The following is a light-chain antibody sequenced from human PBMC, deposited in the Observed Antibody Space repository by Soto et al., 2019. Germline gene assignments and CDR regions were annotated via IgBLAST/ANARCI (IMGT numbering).Light chain of an antibody. CDR2: DAS. V-gene: IGKV3-11*01. Sequence: EIVLTQSPGTLSLSPGERATLSCRASQSVSSYLAWYQQKPGQPPRLLIYDASKRATGIPARFSGSGSGTDFTLTISRIVAEEFGIDSLPPRSSRLDTFAQGTRLEIK. J-gene: IGKJ5*01. CDR1: QSVSSY. CDR3: PPRSSRLDT.